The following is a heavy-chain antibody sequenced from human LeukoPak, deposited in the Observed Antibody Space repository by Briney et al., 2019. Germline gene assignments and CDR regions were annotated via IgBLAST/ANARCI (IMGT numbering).Heavy chain of an antibody. Sequence: PSETLSLTCAVYGGSFSGYYWSWIRQPPGEGLEWIGEINHSGSTNYNPSLKSRVTISVDTSKNQFSLKLSSVTAADTAVYYCARGIRYCSGGSCYSNFDYWGQGTLVTVSS. D-gene: IGHD2-15*01. CDR3: ARGIRYCSGGSCYSNFDY. J-gene: IGHJ4*02. V-gene: IGHV4-34*01. CDR2: INHSGST. CDR1: GGSFSGYY.